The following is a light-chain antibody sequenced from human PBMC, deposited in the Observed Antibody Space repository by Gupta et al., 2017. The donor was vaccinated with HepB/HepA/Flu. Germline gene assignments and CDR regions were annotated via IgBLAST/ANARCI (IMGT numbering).Light chain of an antibody. V-gene: IGKV1-5*03. CDR1: QNINKW. Sequence: DIQMTQFPSTLSAPVGDRITSTCRASQNINKWLAWYQQKPGKAPNLLIYKASTLDSGVPSRFSGSGSGTEFTLTISSLQADDFATYYCHQYNTYSRTFGQGTKVEIK. CDR3: HQYNTYSRT. CDR2: KAS. J-gene: IGKJ1*01.